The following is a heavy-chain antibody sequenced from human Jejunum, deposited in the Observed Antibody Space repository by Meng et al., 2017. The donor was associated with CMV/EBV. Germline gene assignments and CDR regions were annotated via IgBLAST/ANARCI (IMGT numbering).Heavy chain of an antibody. CDR1: GFTFSYYF. V-gene: IGHV3-11*04. J-gene: IGHJ4*02. D-gene: IGHD5-18*01. CDR2: IGSSGRTI. Sequence: GFTFSYYFMTWVRQAPGKGLEWVSFIGSSGRTIYFADSVKDRFTISRDNAKNSLYLQMNNLTVEDTAMYYCTRGGWRYSFGSFDYWGQGALVTVSS. CDR3: TRGGWRYSFGSFDY.